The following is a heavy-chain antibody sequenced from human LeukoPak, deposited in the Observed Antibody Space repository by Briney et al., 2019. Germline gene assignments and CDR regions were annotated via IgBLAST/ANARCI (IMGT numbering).Heavy chain of an antibody. J-gene: IGHJ4*02. CDR3: ARSSYTSSWYPDY. CDR2: ISSSSSYI. D-gene: IGHD6-13*01. V-gene: IGHV3-21*01. CDR1: GFTFHTYT. Sequence: GSLRLSCAASGFTFHTYTMNWARQAPGKGLEWVSSISSSSSYIYYADSVKGRFTISRDNAKDSLYLQMNSLRAEDTAVYYCARSSYTSSWYPDYWGQGTLVTVSS.